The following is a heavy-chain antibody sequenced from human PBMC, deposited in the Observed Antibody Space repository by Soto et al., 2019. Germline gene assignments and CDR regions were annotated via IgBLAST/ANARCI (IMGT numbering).Heavy chain of an antibody. CDR2: INHSGST. Sequence: SETLSLTCAVYGGSFSGYYWSWIRQPPGKGLEWIGEINHSGSTNYNPSLKSRVTISVDTSKNQFSLKLSSVTAADTAVYYCARDVITFGGVIVPRDYWGQGTLVTVSS. D-gene: IGHD3-16*02. CDR1: GGSFSGYY. V-gene: IGHV4-34*01. J-gene: IGHJ4*02. CDR3: ARDVITFGGVIVPRDY.